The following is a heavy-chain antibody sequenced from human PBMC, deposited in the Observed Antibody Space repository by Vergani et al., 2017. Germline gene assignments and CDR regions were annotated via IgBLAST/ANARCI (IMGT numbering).Heavy chain of an antibody. Sequence: QVQLVQSGAEVKKPGASVKVSCKVSGYTLTELSMHWVRQAPGKGLEWMGGFDPEDGETIYAQKFQGRVTMTEDTSTDTASIELISLRSDEKAVYYCATDQVAARPGNYYYMEVRGKGTTVTVSS. V-gene: IGHV1-24*01. CDR1: GYTLTELS. D-gene: IGHD6-6*01. CDR2: FDPEDGET. CDR3: ATDQVAARPGNYYYMEV. J-gene: IGHJ6*03.